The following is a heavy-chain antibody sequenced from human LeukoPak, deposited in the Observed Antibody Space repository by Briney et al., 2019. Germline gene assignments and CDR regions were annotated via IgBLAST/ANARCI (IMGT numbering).Heavy chain of an antibody. V-gene: IGHV3-7*01. CDR1: GFTVSSNY. CDR3: AREEDIVVVVVATVNDAFDI. Sequence: GGSLRLSCAASGFTVSSNYMSWVRQAPGKGLEWVSYIKQDVTDKYYADSVKGRLSISRDNAKHSLSLQMISLRAEDTAVYYCAREEDIVVVVVATVNDAFDIWGQGTMVTVSS. CDR2: IKQDVTDK. J-gene: IGHJ3*02. D-gene: IGHD2-15*01.